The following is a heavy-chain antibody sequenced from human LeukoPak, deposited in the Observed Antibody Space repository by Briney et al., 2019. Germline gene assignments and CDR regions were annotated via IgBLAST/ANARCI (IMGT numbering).Heavy chain of an antibody. CDR2: LSSSSSTI. V-gene: IGHV3-48*02. J-gene: IGHJ4*02. Sequence: GESLRLSCAASGFTFSSYSMNWVRQAPGKGLEWGSYLSSSSSTIYYADSVKGRFTISRDNAKNSLYLQMNSLRDEDTAVYYCARESDNYGSGSYYPSDYWGQGTLVAVSS. CDR3: ARESDNYGSGSYYPSDY. D-gene: IGHD3-10*01. CDR1: GFTFSSYS.